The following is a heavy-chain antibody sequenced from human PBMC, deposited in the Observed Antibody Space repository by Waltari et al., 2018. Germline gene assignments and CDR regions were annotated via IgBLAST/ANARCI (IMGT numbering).Heavy chain of an antibody. V-gene: IGHV3-30*04. CDR1: AFIFGNCT. CDR3: VKYSGFDYFFDY. J-gene: IGHJ4*02. D-gene: IGHD5-12*01. Sequence: QFQLVESGGGVVQPGRSLRLSCAASAFIFGNCTIHWVRQSPGPRLQLVAAKSNDGVNKDYADSVKSRFTVSRDNSNNTLYLQINSLRADDTGIYFCVKYSGFDYFFDYWGQGTLVTVSS. CDR2: KSNDGVNK.